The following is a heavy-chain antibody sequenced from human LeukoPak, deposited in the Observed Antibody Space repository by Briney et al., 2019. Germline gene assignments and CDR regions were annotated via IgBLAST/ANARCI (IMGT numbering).Heavy chain of an antibody. CDR2: SNGDGRNI. D-gene: IGHD3-22*01. Sequence: GGSLRLSCVASGFTFSSYWMHWVRQDPRKGLVWVSRSNGDGRNINYADSVKGRFTISRDNAKNTLYLQMNSLRAEDTAVYYCARDPNYDSSGSVDAFDIWGQGTMVTVSS. CDR1: GFTFSSYW. J-gene: IGHJ3*02. CDR3: ARDPNYDSSGSVDAFDI. V-gene: IGHV3-74*01.